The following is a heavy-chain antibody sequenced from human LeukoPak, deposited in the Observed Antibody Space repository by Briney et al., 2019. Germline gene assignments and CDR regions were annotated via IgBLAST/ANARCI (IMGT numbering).Heavy chain of an antibody. CDR1: GGSISSYY. Sequence: SETLSLTCTVSGGSISSYYWSWIRQPPGTALAWIGYIYYSGSTNYNPSLKSRVTISVDTSKNQFSLKLSSVTAADTAVYYCARGIGYSSSWYDYWGQGTLVTVSS. CDR3: ARGIGYSSSWYDY. D-gene: IGHD6-13*01. J-gene: IGHJ4*02. CDR2: IYYSGST. V-gene: IGHV4-59*01.